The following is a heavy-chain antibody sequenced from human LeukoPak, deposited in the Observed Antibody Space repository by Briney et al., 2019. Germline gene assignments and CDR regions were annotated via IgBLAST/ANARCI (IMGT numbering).Heavy chain of an antibody. J-gene: IGHJ4*02. CDR2: IHYSGST. D-gene: IGHD2/OR15-2a*01. CDR1: GDSISSGDHY. Sequence: PSETLSLTCTVSGDSISSGDHYWSWIRQPPGKGLEWIGYIHYSGSTYYNPSLRSRLIMSVDMSKNQFSLSLNSLTAADSAVYYCARAAAEKNSWYFFGYWGKGPLVTVSS. CDR3: ARAAAEKNSWYFFGY. V-gene: IGHV4-30-4*01.